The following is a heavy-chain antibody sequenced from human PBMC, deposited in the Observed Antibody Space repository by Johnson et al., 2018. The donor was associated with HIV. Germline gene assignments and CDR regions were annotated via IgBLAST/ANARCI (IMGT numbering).Heavy chain of an antibody. CDR2: ISGSGGST. CDR1: GFIFSSYG. Sequence: VQLVESGGGVVQPGGSLRLSCAASGFIFSSYGMHWVRQAPGKGLAWVAVISGSGGSTYYADSVKGRFTISRANSKNTLYLQMNSLRAEDTAVYYCAKERGRGGDAFDIWGQGTMVTVSS. D-gene: IGHD3-10*01. CDR3: AKERGRGGDAFDI. J-gene: IGHJ3*02. V-gene: IGHV3-23*04.